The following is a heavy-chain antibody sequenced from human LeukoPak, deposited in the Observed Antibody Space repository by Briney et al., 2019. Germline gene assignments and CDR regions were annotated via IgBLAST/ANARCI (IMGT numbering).Heavy chain of an antibody. V-gene: IGHV4-38-2*02. J-gene: IGHJ5*02. CDR1: GYSISSGYF. CDR2: INHSGST. Sequence: PSETLSLTCTVSGYSISSGYFWGWIRQPPGKGLEWIGTINHSGSTYYNASLESRVTISVDTSKNQFSLKLSSVTAADTAVYYCARAYSSSWYFNWFDPWGQGTLVTVSS. D-gene: IGHD6-13*01. CDR3: ARAYSSSWYFNWFDP.